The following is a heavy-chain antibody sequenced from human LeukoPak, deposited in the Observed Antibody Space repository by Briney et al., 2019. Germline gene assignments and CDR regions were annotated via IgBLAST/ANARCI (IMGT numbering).Heavy chain of an antibody. CDR1: GGSISSRIYY. CDR3: ARARVRYFAEI. CDR2: IYTSGST. V-gene: IGHV4-61*02. D-gene: IGHD3-9*01. Sequence: KPSETLSLTCTVSGGSISSRIYYWSWIRQPAGKGLEWIGRIYTSGSTNYNPSLKSRVTMSVDTSKNQFSLKLSSVTAADTAVYYCARARVRYFAEIWGQGTMVTVSS. J-gene: IGHJ3*02.